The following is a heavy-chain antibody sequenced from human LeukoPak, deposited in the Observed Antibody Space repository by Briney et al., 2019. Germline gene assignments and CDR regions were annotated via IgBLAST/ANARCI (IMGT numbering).Heavy chain of an antibody. D-gene: IGHD5-24*01. CDR2: MYSSGKT. V-gene: IGHV4-4*07. CDR1: GGSISSNY. CDR3: ARWMAGPSPVGFDP. J-gene: IGHJ5*02. Sequence: SETLSLTCSVSGGSISSNYWSWIRQPAGERLEWIGRMYSSGKTNYNPSLKSRVTMSVDTSKNQLSLKVTSVTAADTAVYYCARWMAGPSPVGFDPWGQGILVTVSS.